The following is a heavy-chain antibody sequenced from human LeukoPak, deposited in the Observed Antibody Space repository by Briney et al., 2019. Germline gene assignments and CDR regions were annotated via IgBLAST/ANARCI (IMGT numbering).Heavy chain of an antibody. CDR1: GFTFSTYA. CDR3: ARGSGYYGY. J-gene: IGHJ4*02. D-gene: IGHD3-3*01. V-gene: IGHV3-23*01. Sequence: GGSLRLSCAASGFTFSTYAMRWVRQAPGMGLEWVSAISQGRGTTYYADSVKGRFTISRDNSKNTLYLQMNSLRAEDTAVYYCARGSGYYGYWGQGTLVTVSS. CDR2: ISQGRGTT.